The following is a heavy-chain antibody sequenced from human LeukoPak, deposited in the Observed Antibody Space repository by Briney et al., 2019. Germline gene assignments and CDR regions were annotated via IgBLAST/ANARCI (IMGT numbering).Heavy chain of an antibody. D-gene: IGHD4-23*01. CDR3: ARQLDYGGNSVGY. CDR1: GYIFGNYW. CDR2: IYPGDSDT. V-gene: IGHV5-51*01. Sequence: GESLKISCQGSGYIFGNYWIGWVRQMPGKGLEWMGIIYPGDSDTRYSPSFQGQVTISADKSISTAYLQWSSLKASDTAMYYCARQLDYGGNSVGYWGQGTLVTVSS. J-gene: IGHJ4*02.